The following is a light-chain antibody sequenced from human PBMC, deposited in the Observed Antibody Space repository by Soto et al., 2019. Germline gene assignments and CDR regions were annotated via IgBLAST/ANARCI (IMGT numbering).Light chain of an antibody. CDR3: QQTYSTPYT. CDR1: QSINSY. J-gene: IGKJ2*01. V-gene: IGKV1-39*01. CDR2: SAS. Sequence: DIQMTQSPSSLSASAGDRVTVSCRASQSINSYLNWYQQKPGKAPTLLIYSASILEEVVPSRFSGSGSGTEFTLTISSLHPEDFATYSCQQTYSTPYTFGQGTKLEIK.